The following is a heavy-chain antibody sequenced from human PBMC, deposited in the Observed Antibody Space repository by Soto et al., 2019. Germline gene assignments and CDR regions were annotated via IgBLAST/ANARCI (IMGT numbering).Heavy chain of an antibody. J-gene: IGHJ4*02. D-gene: IGHD3-22*01. Sequence: QVQLVQSGAEVKKPGSSVKVSCKASGGTFSSYAISWVRQAPGQGLEWMGGIIPMFSTANYAQKLQGRVTITADASTTTAYMELRSVRSEDTAVYYCATFDYYDSSCYYTPFDYWGQGTLVTVSS. V-gene: IGHV1-69*01. CDR1: GGTFSSYA. CDR3: ATFDYYDSSCYYTPFDY. CDR2: IIPMFSTA.